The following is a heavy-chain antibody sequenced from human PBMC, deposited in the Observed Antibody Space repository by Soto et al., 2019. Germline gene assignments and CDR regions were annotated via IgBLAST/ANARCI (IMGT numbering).Heavy chain of an antibody. J-gene: IGHJ3*02. Sequence: QVQLVQSGAEVKKPGSSVKVSCKASGGTFSGYTISWVRQAPGQGLEWMGRIIPILGIANYAQKFQGRVTITADKSTSTAYIELSSLRSEDTAVYYCARAKEDIVVVVAAHDAFDIWGQGTMVTVSS. CDR3: ARAKEDIVVVVAAHDAFDI. CDR1: GGTFSGYT. D-gene: IGHD2-15*01. V-gene: IGHV1-69*02. CDR2: IIPILGIA.